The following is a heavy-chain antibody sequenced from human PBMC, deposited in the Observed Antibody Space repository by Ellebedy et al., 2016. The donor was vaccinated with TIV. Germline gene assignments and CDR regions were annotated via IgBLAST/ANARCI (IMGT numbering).Heavy chain of an antibody. V-gene: IGHV3-30*02. CDR3: PSLQQLGYFNY. CDR2: IFYDGSKK. CDR1: GFTFSSYG. Sequence: GESLKISCVVSGFTFSSYGMHWVRQAPGKGLEWVAYIFYDGSKKYSADSVKGRFSISRDDSKNTLYLQMSSLRTEDTAVYYCPSLQQLGYFNYWGQGTLVTVSS. D-gene: IGHD6-13*01. J-gene: IGHJ4*02.